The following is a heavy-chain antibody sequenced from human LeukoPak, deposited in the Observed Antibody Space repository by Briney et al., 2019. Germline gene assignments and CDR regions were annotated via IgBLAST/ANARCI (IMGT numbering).Heavy chain of an antibody. CDR1: GFTFYTYS. CDR2: ISSSSNYI. CDR3: ARDRIIYGDYGDAFDI. V-gene: IGHV3-21*01. Sequence: GGSLRLSCAASGFTFYTYSMNWVRQAPGKGLEWVSCISSSSNYIYYADSAKGRFTISRNNAKNSLYLQMNSLRAEDTAVYYCARDRIIYGDYGDAFDIWGQGTMVTVS. J-gene: IGHJ3*02. D-gene: IGHD4-17*01.